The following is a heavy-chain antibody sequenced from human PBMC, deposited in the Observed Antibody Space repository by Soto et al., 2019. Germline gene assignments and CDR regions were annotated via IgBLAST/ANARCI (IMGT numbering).Heavy chain of an antibody. D-gene: IGHD1-1*01. J-gene: IGHJ4*02. CDR2: SRNKANSYTT. CDR3: IRPMTGTTRGFDY. CDR1: GFTFSDHY. Sequence: EVQLVESGGGLVQPGGSLRLSCAVSGFTFSDHYMDWVRQAPGKGLEWVGRSRNKANSYTTEYAASVKGRFTISRDDSENSLYLQMDSLKTEDTAVYLCIRPMTGTTRGFDYWGQGTLVTVSS. V-gene: IGHV3-72*01.